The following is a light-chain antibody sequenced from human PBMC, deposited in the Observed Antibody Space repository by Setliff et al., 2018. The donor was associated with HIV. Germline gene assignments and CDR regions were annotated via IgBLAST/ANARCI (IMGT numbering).Light chain of an antibody. CDR2: QAT. J-gene: IGLJ1*01. CDR3: CSNTGSNTLV. CDR1: SNDVGRYDL. Sequence: QSALAQPASVSGSPGQSITISCTGTSNDVGRYDLVSWYQQHPARAPKLIIYQATRRPSGVSNRFSGSKSGNVASLTISGLQAGDEADYYCCSNTGSNTLVFGTGTKVTVL. V-gene: IGLV2-23*01.